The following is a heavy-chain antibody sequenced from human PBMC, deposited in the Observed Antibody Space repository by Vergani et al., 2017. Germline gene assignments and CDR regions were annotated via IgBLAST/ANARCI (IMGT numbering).Heavy chain of an antibody. CDR2: VFYGGRT. J-gene: IGHJ4*02. D-gene: IGHD2-21*01. CDR1: GVSIGSNSYY. V-gene: IGHV4-39*01. Sequence: QLQLQESGPGLVKPSETLSLTCTVSGVSIGSNSYYWGWIRQPPGKTLEWIGTVFYGGRTSYNPSLKSRVTLSLDTSKKQISLHLPSVTAADTAVYYCARHISVVRPSSMTAFDYWGQGTLVTVSS. CDR3: ARHISVVRPSSMTAFDY.